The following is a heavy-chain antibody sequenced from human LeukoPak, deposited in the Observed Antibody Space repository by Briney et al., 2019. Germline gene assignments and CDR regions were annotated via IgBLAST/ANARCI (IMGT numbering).Heavy chain of an antibody. D-gene: IGHD3-10*01. CDR2: IRNDASKT. J-gene: IGHJ4*02. CDR3: AKRAGSAWSAGV. Sequence: GGSLRLSCAASGFGFSSFGMHWVRQAPDKGLDWVVYIRNDASKTYYAESVKGRFTISRDNSKNMVFLQMNSLRSEDTALYYCAKRAGSAWSAGVWGQGTLVTVSS. V-gene: IGHV3-30*02. CDR1: GFGFSSFG.